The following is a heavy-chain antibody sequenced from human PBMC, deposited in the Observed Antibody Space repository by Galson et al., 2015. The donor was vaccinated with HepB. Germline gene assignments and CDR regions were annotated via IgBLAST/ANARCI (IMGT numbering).Heavy chain of an antibody. Sequence: SVKVSCKASGYTFTSYAMHWVRQAPGQRLEWMGWINAGNGNTKYSQKFQGRVTITRDTSASTAYMELSSLRSEDTAVYYCARGGTDDYGDLDYWGQGTLVTVSS. CDR1: GYTFTSYA. D-gene: IGHD4-17*01. CDR2: INAGNGNT. CDR3: ARGGTDDYGDLDY. V-gene: IGHV1-3*01. J-gene: IGHJ4*02.